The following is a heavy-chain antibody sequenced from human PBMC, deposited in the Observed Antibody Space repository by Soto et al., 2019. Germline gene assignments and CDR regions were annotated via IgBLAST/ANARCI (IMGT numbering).Heavy chain of an antibody. J-gene: IGHJ5*02. CDR1: GFTFSSYG. CDR2: ISYDGSNK. D-gene: IGHD6-13*01. V-gene: IGHV3-30*18. Sequence: GGSLRLSCAASGFTFSSYGMHWVRQAPGKGLEWVAVISYDGSNKYYADSVEGRFTISRDNSKNTLYLQMNSLRAEDTAVYYCAKAEMGIAAAGTKSDRFDPWGQGTLVTVSS. CDR3: AKAEMGIAAAGTKSDRFDP.